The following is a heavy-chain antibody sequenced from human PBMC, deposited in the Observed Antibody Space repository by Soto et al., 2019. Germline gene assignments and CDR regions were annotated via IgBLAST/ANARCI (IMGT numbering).Heavy chain of an antibody. J-gene: IGHJ5*02. CDR3: ARQITRFDP. D-gene: IGHD1-1*01. CDR2: IYYSGST. V-gene: IGHV4-39*01. Sequence: SETLSLTCTVSGGSISSSSYYWGWIRQPPGKGLEWIGSIYYSGSTYYNPSLKSRVTISVDTSKNQFSLKLGSVTAADTAVYYCARQITRFDPWGQGTLVTSPQ. CDR1: GGSISSSSYY.